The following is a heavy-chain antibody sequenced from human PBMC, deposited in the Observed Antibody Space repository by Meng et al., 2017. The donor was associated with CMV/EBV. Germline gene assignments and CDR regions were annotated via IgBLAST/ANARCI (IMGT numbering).Heavy chain of an antibody. CDR3: AKGGSSGWIGRY. J-gene: IGHJ4*02. D-gene: IGHD6-19*01. CDR1: GFTFSSYA. V-gene: IGHV3-23*01. CDR2: ISGSGGST. Sequence: GESLKISCAASGFTFSSYAMSWVRQAPGKGLEWVSAISGSGGSTYYADSVKGRFTISRDNSKNTLYLQMNGLRAEDTAVYYCAKGGSSGWIGRYWGQGTLVTVSS.